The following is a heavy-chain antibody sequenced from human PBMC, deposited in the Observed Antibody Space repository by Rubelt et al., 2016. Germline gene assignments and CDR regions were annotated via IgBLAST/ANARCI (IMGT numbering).Heavy chain of an antibody. CDR2: LNHSGST. CDR3: ARWSSYYFDY. D-gene: IGHD3-10*01. CDR1: GGSFSGYY. J-gene: IGHJ4*02. V-gene: IGHV4-34*01. Sequence: QVQLQQWGAGLLKPSETLSLTCAVYGGSFSGYYWSWIRQPPGKGLEWIGELNHSGSTNYNPSLKGRVTISVDTAKNQFSLKLSSVAAADPAVYYCARWSSYYFDYWGQGTLVTVSS.